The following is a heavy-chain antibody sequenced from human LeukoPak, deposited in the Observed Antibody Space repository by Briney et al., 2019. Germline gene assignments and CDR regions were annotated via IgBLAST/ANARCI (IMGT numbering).Heavy chain of an antibody. CDR3: AREAYDSGNFRTDYYYMDV. CDR2: INPNSGGT. J-gene: IGHJ6*03. D-gene: IGHD3-10*01. CDR1: GYTFTSYG. V-gene: IGHV1-2*02. Sequence: ASVKVSCKASGYTFTSYGISWVRQAPGQGLEWMGWINPNSGGTNYAQKFQGRVTMTRDTSISTTYMELSRLRSDDTAVYYCAREAYDSGNFRTDYYYMDVWGIGTTVTVSS.